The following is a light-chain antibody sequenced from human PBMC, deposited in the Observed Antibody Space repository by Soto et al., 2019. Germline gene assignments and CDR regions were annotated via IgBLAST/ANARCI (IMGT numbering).Light chain of an antibody. J-gene: IGKJ4*01. V-gene: IGKV3-11*01. CDR3: QQRSNWPLT. CDR2: DAS. CDR1: QSVSSY. Sequence: EIVLTQSPATLSLSPGERATLSCRASQSVSSYLAWYQQKPGQAHRLLIYDASNRATGIPARFSRSGSGTDFTLTISSLEPEDFAVYYCQQRSNWPLTFGGGTKVEIK.